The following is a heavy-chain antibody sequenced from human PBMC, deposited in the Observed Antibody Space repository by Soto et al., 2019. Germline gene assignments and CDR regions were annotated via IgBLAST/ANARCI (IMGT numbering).Heavy chain of an antibody. V-gene: IGHV1-2*02. J-gene: IGHJ6*02. CDR1: GGTFSSYP. CDR3: ARNMDYYYGRGSGNGHGV. CDR2: INPKFGDT. D-gene: IGHD3-10*02. Sequence: QVQLVQSGAEVKKPGSSVKVSCEASGGTFSSYPINWVRQAPGQGLEWMGWINPKFGDTTYAQDFQGRVSMTRDMSISTVYMELSRLTSDDTAIYYCARNMDYYYGRGSGNGHGVWGQGTTVTVFS.